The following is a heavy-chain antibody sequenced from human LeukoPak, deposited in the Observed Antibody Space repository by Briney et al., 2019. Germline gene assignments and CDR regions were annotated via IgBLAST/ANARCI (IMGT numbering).Heavy chain of an antibody. D-gene: IGHD2-15*01. CDR2: INHSGST. CDR3: ALCSEAAFDI. V-gene: IGHV4-34*01. Sequence: PSETLSLTCAVYGGSFSGYYCSWIRQPPGKGLEWIGEINHSGSTNYNPSLKSRVTISVDTSKNQFSLKLSSVTAADTAVYYCALCSEAAFDIWGQGTMVTVSS. J-gene: IGHJ3*02. CDR1: GGSFSGYY.